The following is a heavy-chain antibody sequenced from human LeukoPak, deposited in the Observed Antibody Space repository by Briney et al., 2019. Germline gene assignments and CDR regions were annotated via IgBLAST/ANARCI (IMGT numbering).Heavy chain of an antibody. CDR3: TTFEY. V-gene: IGHV3-15*01. Sequence: PGGSLRLSCAASGFTFRNAWMSWVRQAPGKGLEWVGRTKSKTDGGTTDYAAPVKGRFTISTDDSQNTLYLQMNSLKTEDTAVYYCTTFEYWGQGTLVTVSS. J-gene: IGHJ4*02. CDR2: TKSKTDGGTT. CDR1: GFTFRNAW.